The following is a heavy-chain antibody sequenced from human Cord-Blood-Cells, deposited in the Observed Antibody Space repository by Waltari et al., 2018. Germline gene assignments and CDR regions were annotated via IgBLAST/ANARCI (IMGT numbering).Heavy chain of an antibody. V-gene: IGHV4-39*01. Sequence: QLQLQESGPGLVKPSETLSLTCTVPGGSISSSSYYCGGHRQPPGQGLEWSGSIYYSGSTSYNPSLTSQFSISVDTSKNQFSLKLSSVTAADTAVYYCARNLGGSYLEGDFDYWGQGTLVTVSS. CDR3: ARNLGGSYLEGDFDY. CDR2: IYYSGST. D-gene: IGHD1-26*01. CDR1: GGSISSSSYY. J-gene: IGHJ4*02.